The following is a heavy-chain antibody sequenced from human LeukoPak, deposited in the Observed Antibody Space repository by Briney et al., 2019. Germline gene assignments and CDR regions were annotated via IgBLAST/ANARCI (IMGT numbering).Heavy chain of an antibody. D-gene: IGHD2-2*01. V-gene: IGHV1-46*01. CDR2: INPCTGST. CDR3: ARDGGYCSTTTCYAGGLHWFDP. CDR1: GYTFTGYY. J-gene: IGHJ5*02. Sequence: ASVKVSCKASGYTFTGYYIHWVRQAPGQGLEWMGIINPCTGSTTYAQKFQGRVTMTRDTSTSTVYMELRSLRSEDTALYYCARDGGYCSTTTCYAGGLHWFDPWGQGSLVTVSS.